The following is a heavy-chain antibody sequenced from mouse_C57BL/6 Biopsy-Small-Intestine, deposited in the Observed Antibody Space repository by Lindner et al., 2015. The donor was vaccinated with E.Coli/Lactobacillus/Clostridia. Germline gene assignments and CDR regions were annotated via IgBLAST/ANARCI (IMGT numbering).Heavy chain of an antibody. V-gene: IGHV14-2*01. CDR1: GFNIKDYY. D-gene: IGHD4-1*01. Sequence: VQLQESGAELVKPGASVKLSCTASGFNIKDYYIHWVNQRTEQGLEWIGRIDPEDGQTEYAPKFQGKATITADTSSNIAYLQLNNLTSEDTAVYFCARSGNWNRFAYWGQGTLVTVSA. J-gene: IGHJ3*01. CDR2: IDPEDGQT. CDR3: ARSGNWNRFAY.